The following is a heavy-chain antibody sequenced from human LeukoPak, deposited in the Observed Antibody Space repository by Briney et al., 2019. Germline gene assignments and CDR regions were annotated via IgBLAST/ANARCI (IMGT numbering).Heavy chain of an antibody. CDR3: ARDHYSSGWTTKFFDY. D-gene: IGHD6-19*01. CDR2: ISWNGGST. V-gene: IGHV3-20*04. Sequence: GGSLRLSCAASGFTFDDYGMSWVRQVPGKGLEWVSGISWNGGSTGYADSVKGRFTISRDNAKNSLYLQMNSLRAEDTALYYCARDHYSSGWTTKFFDYWGQGTLVTASS. J-gene: IGHJ4*02. CDR1: GFTFDDYG.